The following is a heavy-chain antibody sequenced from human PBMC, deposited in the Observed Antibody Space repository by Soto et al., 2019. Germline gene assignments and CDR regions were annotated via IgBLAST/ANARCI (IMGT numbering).Heavy chain of an antibody. J-gene: IGHJ5*02. Sequence: SVKFSCNASLYTFSNYEITGVRQATGQGLELMGVMNPGIGNTDYADKFQGRVTMTRDISINTAYMELSSLGSDDTAIYYCARMASSGSLNWFDPWGQGTMVTVPS. D-gene: IGHD3-10*01. V-gene: IGHV1-8*01. CDR1: LYTFSNYE. CDR2: MNPGIGNT. CDR3: ARMASSGSLNWFDP.